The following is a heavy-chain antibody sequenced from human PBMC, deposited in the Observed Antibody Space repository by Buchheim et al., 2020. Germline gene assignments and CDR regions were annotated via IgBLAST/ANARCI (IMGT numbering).Heavy chain of an antibody. V-gene: IGHV3-23*01. J-gene: IGHJ6*03. D-gene: IGHD5-18*01. CDR2: ISGSGGSS. CDR3: AKDVDTAMGWGAFFGYMDV. Sequence: EVQLLESGGGLVQPGGSLRLSCAASGFTFSSYAMGWVRQAPGKGLEWVSAISGSGGSSYYADSVKGRFTISRDNSSNTLYLQMNNLRADDTAVYYCAKDVDTAMGWGAFFGYMDVWGKGTT. CDR1: GFTFSSYA.